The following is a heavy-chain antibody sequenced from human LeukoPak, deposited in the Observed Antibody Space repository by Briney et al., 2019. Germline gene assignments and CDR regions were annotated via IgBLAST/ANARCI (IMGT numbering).Heavy chain of an antibody. J-gene: IGHJ4*02. CDR2: INWNGGST. Sequence: GGSLRLSCAASGFTFDDYGMSWVRQAPGKGLEWVSGINWNGGSTGYADSVKGRFTISRDNAKNSLYLQMNSLRAEDTALYYCARVWGYCSSTSCPRLVDYWGQGTLVTVSS. D-gene: IGHD2-2*01. V-gene: IGHV3-20*04. CDR3: ARVWGYCSSTSCPRLVDY. CDR1: GFTFDDYG.